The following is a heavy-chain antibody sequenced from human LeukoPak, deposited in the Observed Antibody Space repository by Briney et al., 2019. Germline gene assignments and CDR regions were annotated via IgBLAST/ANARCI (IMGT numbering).Heavy chain of an antibody. CDR2: MNPNSGNT. CDR1: GYTFTSYD. CDR3: ARVEVTAGYYPHDCYYYMDV. J-gene: IGHJ6*03. Sequence: ASVKVSCKASGYTFTSYDINWVRQATGQGLEWMGWMNPNSGNTGYAQKFQGRVTITRNTSISTAYMELSSLRSEDTAVYYCARVEVTAGYYPHDCYYYMDVWGKGTTVTVSS. V-gene: IGHV1-8*03. D-gene: IGHD3-22*01.